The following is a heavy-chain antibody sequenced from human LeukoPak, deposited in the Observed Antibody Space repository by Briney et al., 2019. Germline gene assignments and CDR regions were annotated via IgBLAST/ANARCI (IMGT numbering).Heavy chain of an antibody. CDR1: GFTFSRYW. D-gene: IGHD2-2*02. Sequence: GGSLRLSCAASGFTFSRYWMSWVRQAPGKGLEWVSAISGSGGSTYYADSVKGRFTISRDNSKNTLYLQMNSLRAEDTAVYYCAKDILQYWYFDLWGRGTLVTVSS. V-gene: IGHV3-23*01. CDR3: AKDILQYWYFDL. J-gene: IGHJ2*01. CDR2: ISGSGGST.